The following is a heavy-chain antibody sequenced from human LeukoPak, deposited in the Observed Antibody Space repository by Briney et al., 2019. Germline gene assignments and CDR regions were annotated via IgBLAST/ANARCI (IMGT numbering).Heavy chain of an antibody. CDR2: IYPGDSDT. D-gene: IGHD3-10*01. J-gene: IGHJ6*03. Sequence: GESLKISCKGSGYSFTSYWIGWVRQMPGKGLEWMGNIYPGDSDTRYSPSFQGQVTISADKSISTAYLQWSSLKASDTAMYYCARPRGYYYYYMDVWGSGTTVTVSS. CDR3: ARPRGYYYYYMDV. CDR1: GYSFTSYW. V-gene: IGHV5-51*01.